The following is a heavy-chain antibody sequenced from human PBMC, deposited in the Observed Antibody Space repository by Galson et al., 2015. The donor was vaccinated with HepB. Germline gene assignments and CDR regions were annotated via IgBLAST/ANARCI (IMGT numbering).Heavy chain of an antibody. Sequence: SLRLSCAASGFTFSSYGMHWVRQAPGKGLEWVAVIWYDGSNKYYADSVKGRFTISRDNSKNTLYLQMNSLRAVDTAVYYCWRGRRRRFLEWLRDYWFDPWGQGTLVTVSS. V-gene: IGHV3-33*01. J-gene: IGHJ5*02. CDR3: WRGRRRRFLEWLRDYWFDP. CDR2: IWYDGSNK. D-gene: IGHD3-3*01. CDR1: GFTFSSYG.